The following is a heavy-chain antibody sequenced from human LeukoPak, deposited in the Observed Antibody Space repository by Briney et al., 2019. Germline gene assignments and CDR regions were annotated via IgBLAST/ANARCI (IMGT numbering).Heavy chain of an antibody. D-gene: IGHD2-15*01. CDR2: IYYSGST. V-gene: IGHV4-34*01. Sequence: SETLSLTCAVYGGSFSGYYWGWIRQPPGKGLEWIGSIYYSGSTYYNPSLKSRVTISVDTSKNQFSLKLSSVTAADTAVYYCARDVGYCSGGSCYPFDYWGQGTLVTVSS. CDR3: ARDVGYCSGGSCYPFDY. J-gene: IGHJ4*02. CDR1: GGSFSGYY.